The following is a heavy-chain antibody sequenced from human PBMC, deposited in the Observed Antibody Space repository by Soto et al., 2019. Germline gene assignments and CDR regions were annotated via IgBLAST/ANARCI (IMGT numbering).Heavy chain of an antibody. CDR3: AREYCSGGSCYQYFQH. D-gene: IGHD2-15*01. CDR2: ISSGGGTI. CDR1: GFTFSDYY. J-gene: IGHJ1*01. Sequence: QVPLVESGGGLVKPGGSLRLSCAASGFTFSDYYMSWIRQAPGKGLEWVSYISSGGGTIYYADSVKGRFTISRDNAKSSLYLQMNSLRAEDTAVYYCAREYCSGGSCYQYFQHWGQGTLVTVSS. V-gene: IGHV3-11*01.